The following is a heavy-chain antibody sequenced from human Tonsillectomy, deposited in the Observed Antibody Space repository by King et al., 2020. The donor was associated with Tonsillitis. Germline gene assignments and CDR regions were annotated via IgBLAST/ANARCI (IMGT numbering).Heavy chain of an antibody. CDR3: ARASSSSWYFDL. CDR1: GGSISSGAYY. Sequence: QLQESGPGLVKPSQTLSLTCTVSGGSISSGAYYWSWIRQPPGKGLEWIGYTYYSGSTHYNPSLKSRLTISVDTSKNQFSLRLSSVTAADTAVYYCARASSSSWYFDLWGRGTLVTVSS. D-gene: IGHD6-13*01. V-gene: IGHV4-31*03. J-gene: IGHJ2*01. CDR2: TYYSGST.